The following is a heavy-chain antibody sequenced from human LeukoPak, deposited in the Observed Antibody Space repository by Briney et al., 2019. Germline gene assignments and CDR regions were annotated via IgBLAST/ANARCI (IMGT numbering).Heavy chain of an antibody. D-gene: IGHD3-22*01. V-gene: IGHV4-59*01. CDR3: ASLGGYLVP. CDR2: IYYSGST. CDR1: GGSISSYY. J-gene: IGHJ5*02. Sequence: PSETLSLTCTVSGGSISSYYWSWIRQPPGKGLEWIGYIYYSGSTNYNPSLRSRVTISVDTSKNQFFLKLSSVTAADTAVYYCASLGGYLVPWGQGTLVTVSS.